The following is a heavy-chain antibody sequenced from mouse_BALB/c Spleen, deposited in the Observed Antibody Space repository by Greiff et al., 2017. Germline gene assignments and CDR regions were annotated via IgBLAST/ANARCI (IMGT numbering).Heavy chain of an antibody. CDR1: GFTFNTYA. V-gene: IGHV10-1*02. D-gene: IGHD2-10*02. CDR2: IRSKSNNYAT. J-gene: IGHJ2*01. CDR3: VRYGYYFDY. Sequence: EVKLMESGGGLVQPKGSLKLSCAASGFTFNTYAMNWVRQAPGKGLEWVARIRSKSNNYATYYADSVKDRFTISRDDSQSMLYLQMNNLKTEDTAMYYCVRYGYYFDYWGQGTTLTVSS.